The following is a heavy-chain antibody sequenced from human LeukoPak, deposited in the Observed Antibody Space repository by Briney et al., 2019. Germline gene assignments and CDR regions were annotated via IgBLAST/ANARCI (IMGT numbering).Heavy chain of an antibody. CDR1: GFTFSSYG. CDR2: IKHDGSEK. CDR3: ARERPGSASAFDY. Sequence: PGGSLRLSCAAAGFTFSSYGMSWVRQAPGKGLQWVANIKHDGSEKNYVDSVKGRFTISKDNAKNSLSLQMSSLRVEDTAIYYCARERPGSASAFDYWGQGTLVTVSS. D-gene: IGHD6-25*01. J-gene: IGHJ4*02. V-gene: IGHV3-7*01.